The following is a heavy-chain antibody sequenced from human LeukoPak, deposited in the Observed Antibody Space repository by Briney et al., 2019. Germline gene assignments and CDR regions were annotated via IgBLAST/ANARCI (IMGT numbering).Heavy chain of an antibody. CDR1: GFTFSSYW. J-gene: IGHJ4*02. CDR3: ARVQTWIRGESYYFDY. Sequence: TGGSLRLSCAASGFTFSSYWMSWVRQAPGKGLEWVANIKQDGSEKYYVDSVKGRFTISRDNAKNSLYLQMSSLRAEDTAVYYCARVQTWIRGESYYFDYWGQGTLVTVSS. D-gene: IGHD5-12*01. CDR2: IKQDGSEK. V-gene: IGHV3-7*01.